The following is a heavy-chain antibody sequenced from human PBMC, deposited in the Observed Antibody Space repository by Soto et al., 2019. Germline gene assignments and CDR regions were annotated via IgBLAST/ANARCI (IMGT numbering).Heavy chain of an antibody. V-gene: IGHV1-69*01. CDR2: IIPIFGTA. CDR1: GGTFSSYA. D-gene: IGHD2-15*01. CDR3: ARPPDIVVGEGLGFDP. Sequence: QVQLVQSGAEVKKPGSSVKVSCKASGGTFSSYAISWVRQAPGQGLEWMGGIIPIFGTANYAQKFQGRVTINADESTSKAYMELSSLRSEDTAVYYCARPPDIVVGEGLGFDPWGQGTLVTVSS. J-gene: IGHJ5*02.